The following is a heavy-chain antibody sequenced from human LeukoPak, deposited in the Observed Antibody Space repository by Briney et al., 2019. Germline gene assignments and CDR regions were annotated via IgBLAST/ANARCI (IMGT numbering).Heavy chain of an antibody. CDR1: GFTLSSYW. D-gene: IGHD4-17*01. J-gene: IGHJ3*02. CDR3: ARATDYVDIYDAFDI. CDR2: IKQDGSEK. Sequence: PGGSLRLSCAASGFTLSSYWMTWVRQAPGKGLEWVANIKQDGSEKYYVDAVKGRFIISRDNANNSLYLQMNSLRAEDTAVYYCARATDYVDIYDAFDIWGQGTMVTVSS. V-gene: IGHV3-7*01.